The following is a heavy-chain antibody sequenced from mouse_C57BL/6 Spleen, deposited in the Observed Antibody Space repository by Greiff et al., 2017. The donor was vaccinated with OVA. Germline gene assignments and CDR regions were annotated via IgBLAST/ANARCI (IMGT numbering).Heavy chain of an antibody. CDR3: ARGRVITTVVELY. CDR1: GYTFTSYW. Sequence: QVQLQQPGAELVKPGASVKLSCKASGYTFTSYWMHWVKQRPGQGLEWIGMIHPNSGSTNYNEKFKSKATLTVDKSSSTAYMQLSSLTSEDSAVYYCARGRVITTVVELYWGQGTTLTVSS. J-gene: IGHJ2*01. D-gene: IGHD1-1*01. V-gene: IGHV1-64*01. CDR2: IHPNSGST.